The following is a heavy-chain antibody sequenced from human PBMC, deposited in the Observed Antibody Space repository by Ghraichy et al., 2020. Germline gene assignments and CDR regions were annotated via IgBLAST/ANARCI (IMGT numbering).Heavy chain of an antibody. Sequence: GESLNISCAASGFTFTSFDMNWVRQAPGKGLEWVSGISNRGDNTYYADSVRGRFTISRDNSKNTLYLQMNRLRGEDTAIYYCAKDSQRSGGWFYFDYWGQGILITVSS. CDR1: GFTFTSFD. V-gene: IGHV3-23*01. D-gene: IGHD6-19*01. CDR3: AKDSQRSGGWFYFDY. CDR2: ISNRGDNT. J-gene: IGHJ4*02.